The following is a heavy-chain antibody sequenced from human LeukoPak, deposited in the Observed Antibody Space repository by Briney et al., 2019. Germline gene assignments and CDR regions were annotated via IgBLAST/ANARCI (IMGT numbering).Heavy chain of an antibody. CDR3: ARDRDSGYSSSWYIIDY. D-gene: IGHD6-13*01. CDR2: INPNSGGT. Sequence: SVKVSCKASGYTFTGYYMHWVRQAPGQGLEWMGWINPNSGGTNYAQKFQGWVTMTRDTSISTAYMELSRLRSDDTAVYYCARDRDSGYSSSWYIIDYWGQGTLVTVSS. CDR1: GYTFTGYY. J-gene: IGHJ4*02. V-gene: IGHV1-2*04.